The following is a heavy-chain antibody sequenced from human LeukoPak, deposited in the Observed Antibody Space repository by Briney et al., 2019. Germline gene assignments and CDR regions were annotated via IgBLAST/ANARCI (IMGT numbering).Heavy chain of an antibody. CDR3: ARVYYDSSGLGYYYMDV. J-gene: IGHJ6*03. CDR1: GGSISSYY. V-gene: IGHV4-59*01. CDR2: IYYSGST. Sequence: PSETLSLTRTVSGGSISSYYWSWIRQPPGKGLEWIGYIYYSGSTNYNPSLKSRVTISVDTSKNQFSLKLSSVTAADTAVYYCARVYYDSSGLGYYYMDVWGKGTTVTVSS. D-gene: IGHD3-22*01.